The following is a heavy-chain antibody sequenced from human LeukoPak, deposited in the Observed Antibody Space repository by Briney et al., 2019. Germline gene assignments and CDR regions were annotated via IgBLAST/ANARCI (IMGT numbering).Heavy chain of an antibody. D-gene: IGHD5-18*01. J-gene: IGHJ6*03. CDR2: INHSGST. Sequence: SETLSLTCAVYGGSFSGYYWSWIRQPPGKGLEWIGEINHSGSTNYNPSLKSRVTISVDTSKNQFSLKLSSVTAADTAVYYCAREFGYSYGYRYYYYYYMDVWGKGTTVTVPS. CDR1: GGSFSGYY. CDR3: AREFGYSYGYRYYYYYYMDV. V-gene: IGHV4-34*01.